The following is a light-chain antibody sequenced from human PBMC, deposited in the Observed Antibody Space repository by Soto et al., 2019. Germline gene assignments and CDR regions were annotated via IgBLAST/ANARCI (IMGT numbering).Light chain of an antibody. J-gene: IGKJ5*01. CDR3: QQYNNWPFS. Sequence: EILMTQSPDTLSVSPGERVTLSCRAGQGVTTNFAWYQQKSGQSPRLLIYDVSSRATGVPSRFSGTGSETDFTLTISGLQSEDSAIYFCQQYNNWPFSFGQGTRLEIK. V-gene: IGKV3-15*01. CDR1: QGVTTN. CDR2: DVS.